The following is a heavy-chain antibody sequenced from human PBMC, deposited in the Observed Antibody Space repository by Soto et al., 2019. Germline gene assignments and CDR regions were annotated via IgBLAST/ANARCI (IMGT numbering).Heavy chain of an antibody. CDR2: IIPIFGTA. J-gene: IGHJ6*02. CDR1: GGTFSSYA. CDR3: ARGPDYGDYYYDGMDV. V-gene: IGHV1-69*13. Sequence: SVKVSCKASGGTFSSYAISWVRQAPGQGLEWMGGIIPIFGTANYAQKFKGRVTITADESTSTAYMELSSLRSENTAVYYCARGPDYGDYYYDGMDVWGQGTTVTVSS. D-gene: IGHD4-17*01.